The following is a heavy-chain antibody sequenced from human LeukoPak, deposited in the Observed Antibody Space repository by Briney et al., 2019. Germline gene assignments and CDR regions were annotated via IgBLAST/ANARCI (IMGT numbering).Heavy chain of an antibody. CDR1: GYTFTGYY. J-gene: IGHJ5*02. D-gene: IGHD1-26*01. V-gene: IGHV1-2*02. CDR3: AREAYSGSYYRWFDP. CDR2: IIPNSGGT. Sequence: ASVKVSCKASGYTFTGYYMHWVRPAPGQGLEWMGWIIPNSGGTNYAQKFQGRVTMTRDTSISTAYMELSRLRSDDTAVYYCAREAYSGSYYRWFDPGAREPWSPSPQ.